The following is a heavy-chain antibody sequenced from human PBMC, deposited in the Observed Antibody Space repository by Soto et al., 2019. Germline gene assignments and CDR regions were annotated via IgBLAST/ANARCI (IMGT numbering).Heavy chain of an antibody. CDR2: IIPIFGTA. J-gene: IGHJ6*02. V-gene: IGHV1-69*13. CDR1: GGTFSSYA. CDR3: ARRVGRPGVYYYYGMDV. Sequence: SVKVSCKASGGTFSSYAISCVRQAPGQGLEWMGGIIPIFGTANYAQKFQGRVTITADESTSTAYMELSSLRSEDTAVYYCARRVGRPGVYYYYGMDVWGQGTTVTVSS. D-gene: IGHD3-10*01.